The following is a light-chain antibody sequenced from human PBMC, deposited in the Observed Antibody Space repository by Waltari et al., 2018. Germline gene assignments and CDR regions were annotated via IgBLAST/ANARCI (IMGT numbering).Light chain of an antibody. V-gene: IGKV3-11*01. Sequence: EIVLTQSPATLSLSPGERASLSGRASQSVSRDLAWYQQKPGQAPRVLIFDAFIRATGTPARFSGSGSGTDFTLTISSLEPEDFAVYYCQQRRDWPLTFGGGTKVEIK. CDR3: QQRRDWPLT. J-gene: IGKJ4*01. CDR2: DAF. CDR1: QSVSRD.